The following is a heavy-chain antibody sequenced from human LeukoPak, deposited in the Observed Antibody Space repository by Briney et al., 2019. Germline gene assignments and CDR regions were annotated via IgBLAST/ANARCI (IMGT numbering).Heavy chain of an antibody. CDR3: ARDLSSGWFDP. V-gene: IGHV4-30-4*08. J-gene: IGHJ5*02. CDR2: IYYSGST. CDR1: GGSISSGGYY. D-gene: IGHD2/OR15-2a*01. Sequence: SETLSLTCTVSGGSISSGGYYWSWIRQPPGKGLEWIGYIYYSGSTYYNPSLKSRVTISVDTSKNQFSLKLSSVIAADTAVYYCARDLSSGWFDPWGQGTLVTVSS.